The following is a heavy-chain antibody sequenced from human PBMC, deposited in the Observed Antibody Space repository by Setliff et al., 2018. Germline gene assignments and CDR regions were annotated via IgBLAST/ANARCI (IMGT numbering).Heavy chain of an antibody. CDR1: GYTFTSYA. CDR3: ARDALYDSNDRNSYYGNWLDP. V-gene: IGHV1-3*03. Sequence: ASVKVSCKASGYTFTSYAMHWVRQAPGQRLEWMGWINAGNGNTKYSQEFQGRVTITRDTSASTAYMELSSRRSADTALYYCARDALYDSNDRNSYYGNWLDPWGQGTLVTVSS. CDR2: INAGNGNT. D-gene: IGHD3-22*01. J-gene: IGHJ5*02.